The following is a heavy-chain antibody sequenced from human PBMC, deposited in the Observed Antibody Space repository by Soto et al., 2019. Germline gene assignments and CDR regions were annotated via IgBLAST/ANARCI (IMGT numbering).Heavy chain of an antibody. CDR1: GFTFSTYW. CDR3: ARDRWGGGRDMDV. V-gene: IGHV3-74*01. J-gene: IGHJ6*02. Sequence: EVQLVESGGGLVQPGGSLRLSCAASGFTFSTYWIHWVRQAPGKGLGWVSRINSDGSSTNYADSVKGRFTISRDNAKKTLFLQMNSLRAEDTAVYYCARDRWGGGRDMDVWGQGTTVTVSS. CDR2: INSDGSST. D-gene: IGHD3-10*01.